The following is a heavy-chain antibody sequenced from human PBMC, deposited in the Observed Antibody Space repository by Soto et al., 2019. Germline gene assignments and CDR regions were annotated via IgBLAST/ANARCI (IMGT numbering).Heavy chain of an antibody. J-gene: IGHJ4*02. CDR1: GGSISSNY. V-gene: IGHV4-59*01. D-gene: IGHD3-22*01. CDR2: IYYSGST. CDR3: ARGFYDSSGYSAPFDY. Sequence: SETLSLTCIVSGGSISSNYWSWIRQPPGKVLEWIGYIYYSGSTNYNPSLKSQVTISVDTSKNRFSLKLNSVTAADTAVYYCARGFYDSSGYSAPFDYWGPGTLVTVSS.